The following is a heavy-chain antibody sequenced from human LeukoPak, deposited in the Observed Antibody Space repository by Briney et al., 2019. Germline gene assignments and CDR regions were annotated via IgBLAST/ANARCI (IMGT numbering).Heavy chain of an antibody. D-gene: IGHD3-22*01. CDR2: ISSSGSTI. J-gene: IGHJ4*02. CDR3: ATVYDSSGYSLFWY. CDR1: GFTFSDYY. Sequence: GGSLRLSCAASGFTFSDYYMSWIRQAPGKGLEWVSYISSSGSTIYYADSVEGRFTISRDNAKNSLYLQMNSLRAEDTAVYYCATVYDSSGYSLFWYWGQGTLVTVSS. V-gene: IGHV3-11*01.